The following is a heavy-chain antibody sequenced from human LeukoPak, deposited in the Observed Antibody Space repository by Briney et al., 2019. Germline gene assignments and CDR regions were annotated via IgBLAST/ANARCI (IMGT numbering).Heavy chain of an antibody. Sequence: PSETLSLTCTVSGGPIGSSSSYWGWIRQPPGKGLEWIGYIYYSGSTNYNPSLKSRVTISVDTSKNQFSLKLSSVTAADTAVYYCARRGYSSLKYSSGSFDYWGQGTLVTVSS. CDR2: IYYSGST. V-gene: IGHV4-61*05. J-gene: IGHJ4*02. CDR1: GGPIGSSSSY. D-gene: IGHD6-19*01. CDR3: ARRGYSSLKYSSGSFDY.